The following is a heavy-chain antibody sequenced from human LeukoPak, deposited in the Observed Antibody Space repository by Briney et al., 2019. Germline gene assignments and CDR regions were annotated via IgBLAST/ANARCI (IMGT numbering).Heavy chain of an antibody. J-gene: IGHJ5*02. Sequence: PSETLSLTCTVSGGFISDYYWSWIRQPPGKGLEWIGYIYYSGTTNYNPSLKSRVIISVDTSKNQFSLKLSSVTAADTAVYYCARVAGPYSTSYHWFDPWGQGTLVTVSS. D-gene: IGHD6-6*01. CDR2: IYYSGTT. CDR3: ARVAGPYSTSYHWFDP. V-gene: IGHV4-59*01. CDR1: GGFISDYY.